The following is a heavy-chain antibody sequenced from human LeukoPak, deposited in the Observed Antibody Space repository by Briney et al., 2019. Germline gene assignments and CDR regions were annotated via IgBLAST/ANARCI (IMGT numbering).Heavy chain of an antibody. Sequence: GGALRLSCAASGFTYSSYWMSWVGQPAGKGVEGVANIKQDGSEKYYVDSVKGRFTISRDNAKNTLYLQMNSLRAEDTAVYYSTRTYDFWSGSQYYFDSWGQGTLVTVSS. CDR1: GFTYSSYW. V-gene: IGHV3-7*01. CDR3: TRTYDFWSGSQYYFDS. CDR2: IKQDGSEK. J-gene: IGHJ4*02. D-gene: IGHD3-3*01.